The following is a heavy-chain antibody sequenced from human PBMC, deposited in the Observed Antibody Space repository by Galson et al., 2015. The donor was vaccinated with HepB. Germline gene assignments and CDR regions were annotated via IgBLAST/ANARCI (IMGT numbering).Heavy chain of an antibody. D-gene: IGHD2-2*01. CDR1: GFTVSSNY. V-gene: IGHV3-66*01. CDR2: IYSGGST. Sequence: SLRLSCAASGFTVSSNYMSWVRQAPGKGLEWVSVIYSGGSTYYADSVKGRFTISRDNSKNTLYLQMNSLRAEDTAVYYCAGSLGYCSSTSCYASYYYYGMDVWGQGTTVTVSS. CDR3: AGSLGYCSSTSCYASYYYYGMDV. J-gene: IGHJ6*02.